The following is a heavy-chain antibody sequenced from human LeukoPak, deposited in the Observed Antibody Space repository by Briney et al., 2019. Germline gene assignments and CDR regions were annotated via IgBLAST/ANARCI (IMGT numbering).Heavy chain of an antibody. V-gene: IGHV1-8*01. J-gene: IGHJ6*03. CDR1: GYTFTSYD. CDR3: ARGIRHYYDSSGRTRRYYYYYMDV. Sequence: ASVKVSCXASGYTFTSYDINWVRQATGQGLEWMGWMNPNSGNTGYAQKFQGRVTVTRNTSISTAYMELSSLRSEDTAVYYCARGIRHYYDSSGRTRRYYYYYMDVWGKGTTVTVSS. D-gene: IGHD3-22*01. CDR2: MNPNSGNT.